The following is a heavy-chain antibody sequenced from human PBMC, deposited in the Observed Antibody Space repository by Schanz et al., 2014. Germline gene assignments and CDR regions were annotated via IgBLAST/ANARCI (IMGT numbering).Heavy chain of an antibody. CDR3: ARDRQQLVGRIGYYYGMDV. CDR1: GFTFSNFA. D-gene: IGHD6-13*01. J-gene: IGHJ6*02. CDR2: ISYDGSHK. Sequence: QVQLVESGGGVVQPGRSLRLSCAASGFTFSNFAIHWVRQAPGKGLEWVAVISYDGSHKDYADSMKGRFTISRDNSKNTPYLQLNSLRAEDTAVYSCARDRQQLVGRIGYYYGMDVWGQGTTVTVSS. V-gene: IGHV3-30*04.